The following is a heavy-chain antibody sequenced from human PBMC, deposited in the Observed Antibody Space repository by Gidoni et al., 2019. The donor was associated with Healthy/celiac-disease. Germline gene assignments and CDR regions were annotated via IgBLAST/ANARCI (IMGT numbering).Heavy chain of an antibody. CDR2: INHSVST. J-gene: IGHJ6*03. V-gene: IGHV4-34*01. CDR3: ARRDTAMVNNYYYYYMDV. Sequence: QVQLQQWGAGLVKPSETLSLTCAVYGGSFSGDYWSWIRQPPGKGLEWIGAINHSVSTNYNPSLKSRVTISVDTSKNQFSLKLSSVTAADTAVYYCARRDTAMVNNYYYYYMDVWGKGTTVTVSS. CDR1: GGSFSGDY. D-gene: IGHD5-18*01.